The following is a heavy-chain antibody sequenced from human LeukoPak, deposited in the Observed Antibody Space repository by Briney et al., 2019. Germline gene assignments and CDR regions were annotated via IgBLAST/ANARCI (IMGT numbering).Heavy chain of an antibody. J-gene: IGHJ4*02. CDR3: ATTYDSSGYYYHHFDY. CDR1: GYTFTSYG. D-gene: IGHD3-22*01. Sequence: ASVKVSCKASGYTFTSYGISWVRQAPGQGLEWMGRISAYNGNTNYAQKLQGRATMTTDTSTSTAYMELRSLRSDDTAVYYCATTYDSSGYYYHHFDYWGQGTLVTVSS. V-gene: IGHV1-18*01. CDR2: ISAYNGNT.